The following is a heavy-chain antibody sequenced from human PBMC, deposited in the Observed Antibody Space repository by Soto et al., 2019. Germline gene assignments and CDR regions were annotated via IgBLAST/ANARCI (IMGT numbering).Heavy chain of an antibody. CDR2: INHSGST. CDR1: GGSFSGYY. CDR3: ARGGYSGYAR. V-gene: IGHV4-34*01. J-gene: IGHJ4*02. D-gene: IGHD5-12*01. Sequence: QVQLQQWGAGLLKPSETLSLTCAVYGGSFSGYYWSWIRQPPGKGLELIGEINHSGSTNYNPSLKSRVTISVDTSKNQFSLKLSSVTAADTAVYYCARGGYSGYARWGQGPLVTVSS.